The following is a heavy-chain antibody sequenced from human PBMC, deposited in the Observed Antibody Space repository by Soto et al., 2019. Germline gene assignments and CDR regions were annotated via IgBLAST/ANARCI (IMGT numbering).Heavy chain of an antibody. Sequence: EVQLVESGGGLVQPGGSLRLSCAASGFTFTTYSLAWVRQAPGKGLEWISYISGSSSVHYYADSVKGRFTISRDSGKNLLSLQMNSLRVEDTAVYYCARDPGIARSENYFDKWGQGTLVTVSS. V-gene: IGHV3-48*01. CDR2: ISGSSSVH. CDR1: GFTFTTYS. CDR3: ARDPGIARSENYFDK. D-gene: IGHD6-13*01. J-gene: IGHJ4*02.